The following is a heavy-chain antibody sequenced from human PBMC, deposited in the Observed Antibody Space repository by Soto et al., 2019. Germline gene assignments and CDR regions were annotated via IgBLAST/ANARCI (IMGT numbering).Heavy chain of an antibody. CDR1: GFTFSSYA. CDR3: ATARGGQEDFFDY. D-gene: IGHD3-10*01. V-gene: IGHV3-23*01. CDR2: ISGSGGSR. Sequence: GGSLRLSCAASGFTFSSYAMSWVRQAPGKGLEWVSAISGSGGSRYYADSVKGRFTISRDNSKNTLYLQMNSQRAEDTAVYYCATARGGQEDFFDYWGQGTLVTVSS. J-gene: IGHJ4*02.